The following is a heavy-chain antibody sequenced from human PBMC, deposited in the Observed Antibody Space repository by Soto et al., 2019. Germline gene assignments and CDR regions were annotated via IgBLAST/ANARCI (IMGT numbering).Heavy chain of an antibody. Sequence: GASVKGSCKASWYTFTGYYIPWGRQAPGQGLEWMGWINPNSGGTNYAQKFQGWVTMTRDTSISTAYMELSRLRSDDTAVYYCARAQDTLDYYYYGMDVWGQGTTVTVSS. CDR1: WYTFTGYY. D-gene: IGHD5-18*01. CDR2: INPNSGGT. V-gene: IGHV1-2*04. J-gene: IGHJ6*02. CDR3: ARAQDTLDYYYYGMDV.